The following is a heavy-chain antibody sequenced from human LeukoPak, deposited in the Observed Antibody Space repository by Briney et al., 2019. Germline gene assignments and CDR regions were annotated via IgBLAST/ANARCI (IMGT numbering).Heavy chain of an antibody. J-gene: IGHJ3*02. CDR1: GGSFSGYY. Sequence: SETLSLTCAVYGGSFSGYYWSWIRQPPGKGLEWIGEINHSGSTNYNPSLKSRVTISVGTSKNQLSLKLSSVTAADTAVYYCAKRKGYYDYVWGSYPTLDAFDIWGQGTMVTVSS. V-gene: IGHV4-34*01. CDR3: AKRKGYYDYVWGSYPTLDAFDI. D-gene: IGHD3-16*02. CDR2: INHSGST.